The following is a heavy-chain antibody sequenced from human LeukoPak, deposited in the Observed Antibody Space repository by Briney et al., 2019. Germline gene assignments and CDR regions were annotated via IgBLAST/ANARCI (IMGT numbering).Heavy chain of an antibody. CDR2: INPNSGGT. J-gene: IGHJ6*03. D-gene: IGHD3-16*02. V-gene: IGHV1-2*02. Sequence: GASVKVSCKASGYTFTGYYMHWVRQAPGQGLEWMGWINPNSGGTNYAQKVQGRVTITRDTSISTAYMELSRLRSDDTAVYYCARDLLPGSYRYRYYYYYMDVWGKGTTVTVSS. CDR1: GYTFTGYY. CDR3: ARDLLPGSYRYRYYYYYMDV.